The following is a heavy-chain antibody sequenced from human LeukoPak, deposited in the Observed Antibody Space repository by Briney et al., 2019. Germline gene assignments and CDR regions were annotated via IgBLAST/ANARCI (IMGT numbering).Heavy chain of an antibody. CDR2: IKKDGIGK. V-gene: IGHV3-7*03. CDR1: GLTFSMYW. J-gene: IGHJ6*04. Sequence: GGSLRLSCAASGLTFSMYWMSWVRQAPGKGLEWVANIKKDGIGKNYVDSVKGRFTISRDNAKNSLYLQMNSLRAEDTAVYYCAREAPESYGMDVWGKGTTVTVSS. CDR3: AREAPESYGMDV. D-gene: IGHD1-14*01.